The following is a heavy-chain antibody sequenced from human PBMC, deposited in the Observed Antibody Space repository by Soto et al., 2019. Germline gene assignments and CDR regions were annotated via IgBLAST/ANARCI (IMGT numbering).Heavy chain of an antibody. CDR3: ARGLITGSHYSGGWYYFDS. CDR2: INHRGSA. V-gene: IGHV4-34*01. J-gene: IGHJ4*02. Sequence: QVQLQQSGAGLLKPSETLSLTCAVYGASFSGYIWTWIRQTPGKGLQWIGQINHRGSASYNPSLKSRVTISVHTSNSQFSLELTSVTAADTAVYYCARGLITGSHYSGGWYYFDSWGQGTQVTVSS. D-gene: IGHD6-19*01. CDR1: GASFSGYI.